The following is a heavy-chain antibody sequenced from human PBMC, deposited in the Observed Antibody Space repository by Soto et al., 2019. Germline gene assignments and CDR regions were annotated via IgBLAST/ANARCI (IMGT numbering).Heavy chain of an antibody. J-gene: IGHJ6*02. V-gene: IGHV4-4*07. D-gene: IGHD6-13*01. CDR1: GGSISSYY. Sequence: QVQLQESGPGLVKPSETLSLTCNVSGGSISSYYWSWIRQPAGKGLGWIGLIYYSGGTNYNPSLKSRVTMSVDTSKNQYSLKLSSVTAADTAVYYCARENYAAAAGTYRGHYYGMDVWGQGNTVTVSS. CDR2: IYYSGGT. CDR3: ARENYAAAAGTYRGHYYGMDV.